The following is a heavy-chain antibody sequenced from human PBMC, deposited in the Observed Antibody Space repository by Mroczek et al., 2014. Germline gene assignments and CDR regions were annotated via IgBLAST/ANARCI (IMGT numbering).Heavy chain of an antibody. V-gene: IGHV4-30-4*01. J-gene: IGHJ3*02. CDR3: AREDSNYRVRGSRVHAFDI. D-gene: IGHD4-11*01. CDR2: IYYSGST. CDR1: GGSISSGDYY. Sequence: VQLLESGPGLVKPSQTLSLTCTVSGGSISSGDYYWSWIRQPPGKGLEWIGYIYYSGSTYYNPSLKSRVTISVDTSKNQFSLKLSSVTAADTAVYYCAREDSNYRVRGSRVHAFDIWGQGTMVTVSS.